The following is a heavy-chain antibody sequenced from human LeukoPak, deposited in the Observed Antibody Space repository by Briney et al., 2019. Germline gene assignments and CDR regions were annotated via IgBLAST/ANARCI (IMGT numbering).Heavy chain of an antibody. CDR1: GGSISSYY. D-gene: IGHD3-22*01. CDR3: ATGGRSGYFS. Sequence: SETLSLTCTVSGGSISSYYWSWIRQTPETGLEWIGYIYYSGSTNYNPSLKSRVTISLDTSTKQFSLKLSSVTAADTAVYYCATGGRSGYFSWGQGTLVTVSS. CDR2: IYYSGST. J-gene: IGHJ4*02. V-gene: IGHV4-59*01.